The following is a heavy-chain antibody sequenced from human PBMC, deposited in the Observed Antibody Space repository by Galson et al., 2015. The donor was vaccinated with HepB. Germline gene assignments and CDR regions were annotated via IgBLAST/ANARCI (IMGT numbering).Heavy chain of an antibody. J-gene: IGHJ3*01. D-gene: IGHD6-19*01. CDR1: GFSFSTYA. CDR2: IAGSGGSI. CDR3: AKETDTGGWYEDAFDV. V-gene: IGHV3-23*01. Sequence: SLRLSCAASGFSFSTYAMSWVRQAPGEGLEWVAAIAGSGGSIYYGNSVRGRVTISRDNSKNTLYLQMNRLRVEDTAKYYCAKETDTGGWYEDAFDVWGQGTMVTVSS.